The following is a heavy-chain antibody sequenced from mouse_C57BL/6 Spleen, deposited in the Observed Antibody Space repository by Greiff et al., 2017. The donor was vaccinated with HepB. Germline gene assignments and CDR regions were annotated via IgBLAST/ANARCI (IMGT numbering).Heavy chain of an antibody. D-gene: IGHD1-1*01. Sequence: EVQLQQSGPELVKPGASVKMSCKASGYTFTDYNMHWVKQSPGKSLEWIGYINPNNGGTSYNQKFKGKATLTVNKSSSTAYMVLRSLTSEASAVYYCARGRITTVFDYWGQGTTVTVSS. CDR2: INPNNGGT. CDR1: GYTFTDYN. V-gene: IGHV1-22*01. J-gene: IGHJ2*01. CDR3: ARGRITTVFDY.